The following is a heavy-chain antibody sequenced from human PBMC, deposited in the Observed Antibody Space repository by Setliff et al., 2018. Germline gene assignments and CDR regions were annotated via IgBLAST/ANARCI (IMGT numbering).Heavy chain of an antibody. Sequence: SETLSLTCTVSGGSFTTYYWSWIRQSPGKGLEWIGYIYYSGSTNYNPSLKSRVSISVDTSKNPFSLRLTSVTAADTAVYYCAREYYYARSRNFDYWGQGTLVTVSS. CDR3: AREYYYARSRNFDY. V-gene: IGHV4-59*01. CDR1: GGSFTTYY. D-gene: IGHD3-22*01. CDR2: IYYSGST. J-gene: IGHJ4*02.